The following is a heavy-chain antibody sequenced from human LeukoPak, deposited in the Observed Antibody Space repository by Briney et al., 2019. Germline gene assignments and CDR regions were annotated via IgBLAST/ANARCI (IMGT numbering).Heavy chain of an antibody. CDR1: GGSISSSSYY. CDR2: IYYSGST. V-gene: IGHV4-39*01. J-gene: IGHJ4*02. CDR3: ARLKGGDGGIVVVPSNFDY. Sequence: SETLALTCTVSGGSISSSSYYWGWIRQPPGKGPEWIGSIYYSGSTYYNPSLKSRVTISVDTSKNQFSLKLSSVTAADTAVYYCARLKGGDGGIVVVPSNFDYWGQGTLVTVSS. D-gene: IGHD2-2*01.